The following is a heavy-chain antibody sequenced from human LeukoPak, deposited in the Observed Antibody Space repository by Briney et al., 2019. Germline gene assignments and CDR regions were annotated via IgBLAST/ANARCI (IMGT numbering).Heavy chain of an antibody. CDR3: AKGHSHDDYGDYSPGPRYYGMDV. Sequence: GGSLRLSRAAWGFTYEDYAMHGVRQARGRGWEGVSGIRWNRGRIGCADSVEGRFNISRHNAKHSLHRQMDSLSGEDAALYYCAKGHSHDDYGDYSPGPRYYGMDVWGQGTTVTVSS. V-gene: IGHV3-9*01. CDR2: IRWNRGRI. CDR1: GFTYEDYA. J-gene: IGHJ6*02. D-gene: IGHD4-17*01.